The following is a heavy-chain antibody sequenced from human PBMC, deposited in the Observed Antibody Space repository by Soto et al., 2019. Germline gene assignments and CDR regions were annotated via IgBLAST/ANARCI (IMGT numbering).Heavy chain of an antibody. CDR3: ARVYSSSSIGPRFDY. Sequence: SGPTLVNPTQTLTLTCTLSGFSLSTSGMCVSWIRQPPGKALEWLARIDWFDFIYYSTSLKTRLTISKDTFKNQLVLTMTNMDPVDTATYYCARVYSSSSIGPRFDYWGQGTLVTVSS. V-gene: IGHV2-70*11. D-gene: IGHD6-6*01. J-gene: IGHJ4*02. CDR1: GFSLSTSGMC. CDR2: IDWFDFI.